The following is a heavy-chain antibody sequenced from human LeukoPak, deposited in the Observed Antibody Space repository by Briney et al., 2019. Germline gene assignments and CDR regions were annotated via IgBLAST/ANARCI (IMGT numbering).Heavy chain of an antibody. D-gene: IGHD2-21*01. Sequence: PGGSLRLSCAASGFTFSSYEVNWVRQAPGKGLEWVSYISSSGSTIYYADSVKGRFTISRDNAKNSLYLQMNSLRAEDTAVYYCGRLWYYYYGMDVWGKGTTVTVSS. J-gene: IGHJ6*04. CDR1: GFTFSSYE. V-gene: IGHV3-48*03. CDR2: ISSSGSTI. CDR3: GRLWYYYYGMDV.